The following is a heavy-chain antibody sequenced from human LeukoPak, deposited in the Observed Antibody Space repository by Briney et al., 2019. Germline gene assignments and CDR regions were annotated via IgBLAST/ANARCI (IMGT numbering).Heavy chain of an antibody. D-gene: IGHD1-26*01. V-gene: IGHV3-30*02. J-gene: IGHJ4*01. Sequence: GGSLRLSCGASGFTFSTHDMHWVRQAPGKGLEWVAFIRDDGSHEYYADSVKGRFTISRDNSKNTLYLQMNSVRSEDTALYYCAKPSGSGVDYWGQGTRVTVSS. CDR3: AKPSGSGVDY. CDR2: IRDDGSHE. CDR1: GFTFSTHD.